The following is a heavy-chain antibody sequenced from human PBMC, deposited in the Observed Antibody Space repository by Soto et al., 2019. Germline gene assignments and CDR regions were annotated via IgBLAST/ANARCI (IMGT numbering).Heavy chain of an antibody. D-gene: IGHD4-17*01. V-gene: IGHV1-69*13. Sequence: SVKVSCKASGGTFSSYAISWVRQAPGQGLEWMGGIIPIFGTANYAQKFQGRVTITADESTSTAYMELSSLRSEDTAVYYCASSTVVYYYYYGMDVWGQGTTVTVAS. CDR3: ASSTVVYYYYYGMDV. CDR2: IIPIFGTA. CDR1: GGTFSSYA. J-gene: IGHJ6*02.